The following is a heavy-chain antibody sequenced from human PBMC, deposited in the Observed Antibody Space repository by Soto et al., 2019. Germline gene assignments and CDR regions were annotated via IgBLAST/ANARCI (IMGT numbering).Heavy chain of an antibody. D-gene: IGHD4-17*01. CDR2: IFSNDEK. V-gene: IGHV2-26*01. J-gene: IGHJ5*02. Sequence: QVTLKESGPVLVKPTETLTLTCTVSGFSLSNARMGVSWIRQPPGKALEWLAPIFSNDEKSYSTSLKSRLTISKDTSKSHVVLTMTNMDPVDTATYYCARSIYGDYPRWFDPWGQGTLVTVSS. CDR3: ARSIYGDYPRWFDP. CDR1: GFSLSNARMG.